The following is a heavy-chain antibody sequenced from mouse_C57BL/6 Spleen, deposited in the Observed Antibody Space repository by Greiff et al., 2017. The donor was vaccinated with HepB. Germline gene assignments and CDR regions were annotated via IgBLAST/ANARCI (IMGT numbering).Heavy chain of an antibody. CDR3: ARDPLTGGGGYFDV. D-gene: IGHD4-1*01. Sequence: QVQLQQSGPELVKPGASVKISCKASGYAFSSSWMNWVKQRPGKGLEGIGRIYPGDGDTNYNGKFKGKATLTADKSSSTAYMQLSSLTSEDSAVYFCARDPLTGGGGYFDVWGTGTTVTVSS. V-gene: IGHV1-82*01. CDR2: IYPGDGDT. J-gene: IGHJ1*03. CDR1: GYAFSSSW.